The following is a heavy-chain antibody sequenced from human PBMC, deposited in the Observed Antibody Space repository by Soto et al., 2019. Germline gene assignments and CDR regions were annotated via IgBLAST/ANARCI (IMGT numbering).Heavy chain of an antibody. V-gene: IGHV3-30-3*02. Sequence: QVHLVESGGGVVQPGRSLRLSCAASGFGFGGKTMYWVRQAPGRGLEWMALIAPDGSQIYYADSVKGRFTISRDNSKNTLYLQMDNLRAEDPSLYLFATDIHATWLLNSCGQGTLVTVSS. CDR2: IAPDGSQI. CDR3: ATDIHATWLLNS. D-gene: IGHD2-2*02. J-gene: IGHJ5*02. CDR1: GFGFGGKT.